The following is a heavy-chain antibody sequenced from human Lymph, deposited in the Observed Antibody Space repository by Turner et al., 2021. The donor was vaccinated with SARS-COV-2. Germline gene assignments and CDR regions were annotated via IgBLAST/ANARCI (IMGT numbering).Heavy chain of an antibody. CDR3: AKDLSAGDYYYYYGMDV. V-gene: IGHV3-30*18. CDR2: ISYDGNNE. D-gene: IGHD3-10*01. CDR1: GFTFSCYG. J-gene: IGHJ6*02. Sequence: QVQLVESGGGVAQPGRSLRLSCAASGFTFSCYGMHWVRQAPGKGLEWVAVISYDGNNEHCADSVKGRFTISRDNSKNTLYLQMNRLRPDDTAVYYCAKDLSAGDYYYYYGMDVWGQGTTVTVSS.